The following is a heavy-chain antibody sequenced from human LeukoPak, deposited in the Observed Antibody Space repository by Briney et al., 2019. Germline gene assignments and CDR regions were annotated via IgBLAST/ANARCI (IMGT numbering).Heavy chain of an antibody. J-gene: IGHJ4*02. Sequence: GASVKVSCKASGYTFNGYYMHWVRQAPGQGLEWMGLINPNSGGTKYAQKFQGRVTMTWDTSIGTAYMELSSLRSDDTAVYYCARGGSGTPRPNFDHWGQGNLVTVSS. CDR3: ARGGSGTPRPNFDH. V-gene: IGHV1-2*02. D-gene: IGHD1-26*01. CDR1: GYTFNGYY. CDR2: INPNSGGT.